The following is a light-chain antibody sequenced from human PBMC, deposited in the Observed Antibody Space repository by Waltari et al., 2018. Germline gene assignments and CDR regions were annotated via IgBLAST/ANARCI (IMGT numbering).Light chain of an antibody. J-gene: IGLJ2*01. CDR3: SSYTSSSTLV. CDR1: SSDVGGYHS. Sequence: QSALTQPASVAGSPGQSITISCTGTSSDVGGYHSASWYQQFPGKAPKLLIYEVINRPSGISNRFSGSKSGNTASLAISGLQAEDEADYYCSSYTSSSTLVFGGGTKLTVL. V-gene: IGLV2-14*01. CDR2: EVI.